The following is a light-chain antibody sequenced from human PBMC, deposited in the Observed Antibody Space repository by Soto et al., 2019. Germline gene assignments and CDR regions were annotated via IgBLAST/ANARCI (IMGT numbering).Light chain of an antibody. J-gene: IGLJ3*02. CDR3: CSYRDGYTWV. CDR2: DVT. CDR1: SSDVGGYNY. V-gene: IGLV2-11*01. Sequence: QSALTQPRSVSGSPGQSVTISCTGTSSDVGGYNYVSWYQQYPGKAPKFMIYDVTKRPSGVPDRFSGSKSGNTASLTISGLQAEDEADYYCCSYRDGYTWVFGGGTQLTVL.